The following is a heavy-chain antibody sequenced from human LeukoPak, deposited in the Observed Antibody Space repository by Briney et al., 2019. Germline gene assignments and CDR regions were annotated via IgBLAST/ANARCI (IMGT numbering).Heavy chain of an antibody. D-gene: IGHD6-19*01. CDR3: ARDMAVAGTEFDY. CDR1: GYTFTGYY. Sequence: VASVKVSCKASGYTFTGYYMHWVRQAPGQGLEWMGWINPNSGGTNYAQKFQGRVTMTRDTSISTAYMELSRLRSDDTAVYYCARDMAVAGTEFDYWGQGTLVTVSS. CDR2: INPNSGGT. V-gene: IGHV1-2*02. J-gene: IGHJ4*02.